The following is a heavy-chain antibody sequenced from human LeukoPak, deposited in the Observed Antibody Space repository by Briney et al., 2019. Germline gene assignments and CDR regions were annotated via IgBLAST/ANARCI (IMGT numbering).Heavy chain of an antibody. Sequence: SETLSLTCTVSGGSISSYYWSWIRQPPGKGLEWIGEINHSGSTNYNPSLKSRVTISVDTSKNQFSLKLSSVTAADTAVYYCVRVRSDVDTAMVTLGYYYYYMDVWGKGTTVTISS. CDR2: INHSGST. J-gene: IGHJ6*03. D-gene: IGHD5-18*01. V-gene: IGHV4-34*01. CDR1: GGSISSYY. CDR3: VRVRSDVDTAMVTLGYYYYYMDV.